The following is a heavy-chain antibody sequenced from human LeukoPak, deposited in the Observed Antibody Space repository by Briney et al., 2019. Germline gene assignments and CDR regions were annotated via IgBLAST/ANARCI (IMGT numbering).Heavy chain of an antibody. V-gene: IGHV4-31*03. J-gene: IGHJ5*02. CDR2: IYYSGST. CDR3: AREGYYYGSGSNNWFDP. D-gene: IGHD3-10*01. CDR1: GGSISSGGYY. Sequence: PSETLSLTCTVSGGSISSGGYYWSWIRQHPGKGLEWIGYIYYSGSTYYNPSLKSRVTISVDTSKNQFSLKLSSVTAADTAVYYCAREGYYYGSGSNNWFDPWGQGTLVTVSS.